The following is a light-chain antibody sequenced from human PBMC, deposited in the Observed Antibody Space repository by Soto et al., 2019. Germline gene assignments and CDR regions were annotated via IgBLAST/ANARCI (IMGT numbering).Light chain of an antibody. CDR1: SSDVGTYNL. J-gene: IGLJ1*01. V-gene: IGLV2-23*01. Sequence: QSVLTQPASVSGSPGQSITISCTGTSSDVGTYNLVSWYQHLPGKAPKLMIYGGSKRPSGVSNRFSGSKSDNTASLTISGLQAEDEADYYCCSYAGSSTYVFGTGTKLTVL. CDR3: CSYAGSSTYV. CDR2: GGS.